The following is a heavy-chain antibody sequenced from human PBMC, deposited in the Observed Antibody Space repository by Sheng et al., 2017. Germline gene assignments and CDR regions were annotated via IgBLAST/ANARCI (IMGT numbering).Heavy chain of an antibody. CDR1: GGTFSSYA. J-gene: IGHJ6*03. CDR2: IIPIFGTA. D-gene: IGHD3-9*01. V-gene: IGHV1-69*05. Sequence: QVQLVQSGAEVKKPGSSVKVSCKASGGTFSSYAISWVRQAPGQGLEWMGGIIPIFGTANYAQKFQGRVTITTDESTSTAYMELSSLRSEDTAVYYCARVLHYDILTGPGDYYYMDVWGKGTTVTVSS. CDR3: ARVLHYDILTGPGDYYYMDV.